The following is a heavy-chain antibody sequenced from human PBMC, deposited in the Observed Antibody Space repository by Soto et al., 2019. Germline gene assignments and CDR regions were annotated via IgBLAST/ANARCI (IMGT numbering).Heavy chain of an antibody. CDR2: ITGGNT. Sequence: PGGSLRLSCGASGFTFGTYGMGWVRQAPGKGLEWVSTITGGNTYYAASVKGRFTISRDNSKNTLYLQMSSLRAEDTALYYCAKDKERGGYDSDFDSWGQGTQVTVSS. D-gene: IGHD3-3*01. CDR1: GFTFGTYG. CDR3: AKDKERGGYDSDFDS. J-gene: IGHJ4*02. V-gene: IGHV3-23*01.